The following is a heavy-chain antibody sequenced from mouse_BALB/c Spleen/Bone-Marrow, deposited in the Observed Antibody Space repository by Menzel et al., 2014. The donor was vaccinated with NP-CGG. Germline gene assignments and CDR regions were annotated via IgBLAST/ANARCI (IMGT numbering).Heavy chain of an antibody. V-gene: IGHV5-17*02. J-gene: IGHJ2*01. D-gene: IGHD4-1*01. Sequence: VKLMESGGGLVQPGGSRKLSCAASGFTFSSFGMHWVRQAPEKGLEWVAYISSGSSTIFYADTVKGRFTISRDNPKNTLFLQMTSLRSEDTAIYYCTRGGNWEDFDYWGQGTTLTVSS. CDR3: TRGGNWEDFDY. CDR2: ISSGSSTI. CDR1: GFTFSSFG.